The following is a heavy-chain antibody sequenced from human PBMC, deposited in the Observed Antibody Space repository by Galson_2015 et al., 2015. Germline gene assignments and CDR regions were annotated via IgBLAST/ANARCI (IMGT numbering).Heavy chain of an antibody. CDR2: IDWEDDK. D-gene: IGHD3-22*01. J-gene: IGHJ6*03. V-gene: IGHV2-70*18. Sequence: PALVKPTQTLTLTCSFPGFSLDTREMSVAWVRQPPGKALEWLARIDWEDDKYYSPSLKTRLTISKDTSKNQVVLTMTDLDPVDTATYYCARTNYESSAHISLNYYYYFMDVWGKGTRVTVSS. CDR3: ARTNYESSAHISLNYYYYFMDV. CDR1: GFSLDTREMS.